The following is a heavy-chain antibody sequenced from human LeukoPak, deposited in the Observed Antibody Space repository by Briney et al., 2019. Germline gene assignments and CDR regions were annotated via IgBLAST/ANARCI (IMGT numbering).Heavy chain of an antibody. CDR1: RFTFSSYA. V-gene: IGHV3-64*01. CDR2: ISSNGGST. D-gene: IGHD6-19*01. Sequence: PVGSLRLSSAASRFTFSSYAMHWVRQAPGKGLEYVSAISSNGGSTYYANSVKGRFTISRANSKNTLYLQMGSLRADDMAVYYCARAPRGAVAGYYFDYWGQGTLVTVSS. J-gene: IGHJ4*02. CDR3: ARAPRGAVAGYYFDY.